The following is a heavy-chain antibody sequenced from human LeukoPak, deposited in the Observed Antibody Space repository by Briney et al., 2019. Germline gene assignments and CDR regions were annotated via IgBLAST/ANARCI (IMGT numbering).Heavy chain of an antibody. V-gene: IGHV5-51*01. CDR3: ARHRMGHYSLLEWLNYYYYMDV. D-gene: IGHD3-3*01. J-gene: IGHJ6*03. Sequence: GESLKISCKGSGYSFTSYRIGWVRQMPGKGLEWMGIIYPGDSDTRYSPSFQGQVTISADKSISTAYLQWSSLKASDTAMYYCARHRMGHYSLLEWLNYYYYMDVWGKGTTVTVSS. CDR1: GYSFTSYR. CDR2: IYPGDSDT.